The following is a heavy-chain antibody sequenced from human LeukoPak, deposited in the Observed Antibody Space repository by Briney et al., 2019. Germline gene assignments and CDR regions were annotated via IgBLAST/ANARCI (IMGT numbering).Heavy chain of an antibody. D-gene: IGHD3-16*01. CDR3: ARDRGSYSDY. CDR2: IYTGGTT. J-gene: IGHJ4*02. CDR1: GFTVSNNY. V-gene: IGHV3-53*01. Sequence: GGSLRLSCAASGFTVSNNYMTWVRQAPGKGLEWVSVIYTGGTTYYADSVKGRFTISRDNSKNTLYLQMNSLRAEDTAVYYCARDRGSYSDYWGQGTLVTVSS.